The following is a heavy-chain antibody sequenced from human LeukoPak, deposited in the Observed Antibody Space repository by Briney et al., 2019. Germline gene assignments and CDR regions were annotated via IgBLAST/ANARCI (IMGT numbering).Heavy chain of an antibody. CDR1: GGSFSGYY. D-gene: IGHD1-26*01. J-gene: IGHJ4*02. CDR2: IYHSGST. Sequence: KPSETLSLTCAVYGGSFSGYYWSWIRQPPGKGLEWIGYIYHSGSTYYNPSLKSRVTISVDRSKNQFSLKLSSVTAADTAVYYCARGIWELPPAFFDYWGQGTLVTVSS. V-gene: IGHV4-34*01. CDR3: ARGIWELPPAFFDY.